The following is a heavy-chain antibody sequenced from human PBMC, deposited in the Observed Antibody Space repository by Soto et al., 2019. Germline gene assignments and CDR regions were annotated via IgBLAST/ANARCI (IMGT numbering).Heavy chain of an antibody. V-gene: IGHV4-39*01. Sequence: QLQLQESGPGLVKPSETLSLTCTVSGGSISSSSYYWGWIRQPPGKGLEWIGSINYSGTTHYNPSLRRRVTISVDTSKNQVSLKLTSVTAADTAAYYCARHGPDWNSAKWFDYWGQGTLVTVSS. CDR3: ARHGPDWNSAKWFDY. CDR1: GGSISSSSYY. CDR2: INYSGTT. D-gene: IGHD1-7*01. J-gene: IGHJ4*02.